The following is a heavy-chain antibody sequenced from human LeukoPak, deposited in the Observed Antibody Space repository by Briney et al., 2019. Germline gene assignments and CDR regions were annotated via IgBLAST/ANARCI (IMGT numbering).Heavy chain of an antibody. Sequence: GGSLRLSCAASGFTFSGYWMSWVRQAPGKGLEWVANIKQDGSEKYYVDSVKGRFTISRDNAKNSVYLQMNSLRVEDTAVYYCARRPFGADYWGQGTLVTVSS. J-gene: IGHJ4*02. CDR3: ARRPFGADY. CDR1: GFTFSGYW. CDR2: IKQDGSEK. D-gene: IGHD3-10*01. V-gene: IGHV3-7*01.